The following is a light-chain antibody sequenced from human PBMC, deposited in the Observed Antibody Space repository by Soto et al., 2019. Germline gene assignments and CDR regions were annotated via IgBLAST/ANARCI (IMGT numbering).Light chain of an antibody. CDR3: GTWDSSLSAYV. CDR1: SSNIGNNY. V-gene: IGLV1-51*01. CDR2: DNN. Sequence: QSALTQPPSVSAAPGQKVTISCSGSSSNIGNNYVSWYQQVPGTAPKLLIYDNNKRPSGIPDRFSGSKSGTSATLGITGLQTGDAADYYCGTWDSSLSAYVFGTGTKLTVL. J-gene: IGLJ1*01.